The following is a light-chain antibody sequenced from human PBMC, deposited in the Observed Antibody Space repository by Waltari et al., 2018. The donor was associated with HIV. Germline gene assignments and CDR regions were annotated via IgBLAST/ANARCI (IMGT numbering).Light chain of an antibody. J-gene: IGLJ1*01. Sequence: SPLTHPAPVSGSPGQPIPIPSTGTSSAVGGYNYVPCYQQHPGKAPKLMIYEVSNRPSGVSNRFSGSKSGNTASLTISGLQAEDEADYYCSSYTSSSTPVFGTGTKVTVL. CDR3: SSYTSSSTPV. CDR1: SSAVGGYNY. V-gene: IGLV2-14*01. CDR2: EVS.